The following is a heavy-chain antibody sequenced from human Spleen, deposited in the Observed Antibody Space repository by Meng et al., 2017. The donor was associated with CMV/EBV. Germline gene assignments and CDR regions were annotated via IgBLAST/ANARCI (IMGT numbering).Heavy chain of an antibody. D-gene: IGHD3-16*01. CDR2: IYPNSGGT. J-gene: IGHJ6*02. V-gene: IGHV1-2*02. CDR3: AAETLGVGMDV. Sequence: ASVKVSCKASGYTFTDHYFHWVRQAPGQGLEWMGWIYPNSGGTHYAQKFQGRLTVTTDTSISTGYMELTSLRSDDTAVYYCAAETLGVGMDVWGQGTTVTVSS. CDR1: GYTFTDHY.